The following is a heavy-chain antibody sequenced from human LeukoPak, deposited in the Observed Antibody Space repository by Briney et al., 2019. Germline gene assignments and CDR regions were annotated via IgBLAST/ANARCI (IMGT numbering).Heavy chain of an antibody. CDR2: ISGSGGST. CDR3: AKGLVDYFDY. J-gene: IGHJ4*02. CDR1: GFTFSTYA. V-gene: IGHV3-23*01. D-gene: IGHD2-8*02. Sequence: GGSLRLSCAASGFTFSTYAMSWVRQAPGKGLEWVSGISGSGGSTYYADSVKGRFTISRDNSKNTLYLQMNSLRAEDTAVYYCAKGLVDYFDYWGQGTLVTVSS.